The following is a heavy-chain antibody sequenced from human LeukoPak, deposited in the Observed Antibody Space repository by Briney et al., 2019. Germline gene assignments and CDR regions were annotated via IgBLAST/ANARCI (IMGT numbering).Heavy chain of an antibody. J-gene: IGHJ2*01. CDR2: ISYDGSNK. CDR3: ARPIAARLYWYFDL. CDR1: GFTFSSYA. Sequence: HPGGSLRLSCAASGFTFSSYAMHWVRQAPGKGLEWVAVISYDGSNKYYADSVKGRFAISRDNSKNTLYLQMNSLRAEDTAVYYCARPIAARLYWYFDLWGRGTLVTVSS. V-gene: IGHV3-30*09. D-gene: IGHD6-6*01.